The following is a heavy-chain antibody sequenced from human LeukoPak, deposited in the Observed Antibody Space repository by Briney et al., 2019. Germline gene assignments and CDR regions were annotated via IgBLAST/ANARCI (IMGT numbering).Heavy chain of an antibody. CDR2: IYWNDDK. J-gene: IGHJ4*02. CDR3: AHSRSPRGSLRYFDLDY. D-gene: IGHD3-9*01. V-gene: IGHV2-5*01. Sequence: SGPTPVKPTQTLTLTCTFSGFSLSTSGVGVGWIRQPPGKALEWLALIYWNDDKRYSPSLKSRLTITKDTSKNQVVLTMTNMDPVDTATYYCAHSRSPRGSLRYFDLDYWGQGTLVTVSS. CDR1: GFSLSTSGVG.